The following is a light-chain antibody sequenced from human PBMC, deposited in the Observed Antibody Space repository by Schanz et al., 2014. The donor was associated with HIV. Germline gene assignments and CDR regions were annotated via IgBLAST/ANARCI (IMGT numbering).Light chain of an antibody. J-gene: IGLJ2*01. Sequence: QSALTQPRSVSGSPGQSVTISCTGTSSDIGGYNYVSWYQQHPGKAPKLMIYDVTDRPSGVPDRFSGSKSGTSASLAISGLRSEDEADYYCAAWDDSLDVVVFGGGTKLTVL. CDR3: AAWDDSLDVVV. CDR2: DVT. V-gene: IGLV2-11*01. CDR1: SSDIGGYNY.